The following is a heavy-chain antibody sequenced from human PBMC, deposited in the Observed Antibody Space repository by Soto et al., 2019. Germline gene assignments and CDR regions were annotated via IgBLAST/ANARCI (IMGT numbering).Heavy chain of an antibody. D-gene: IGHD6-13*01. Sequence: SETLSLTCTVSGDSTSNYYWSWIRQPAGKGLEWIGHIHSSGNTHYNPSLKSRVTVSINTSKNQFSLNLRYVTAADTAVYYCAGERAAPNPRIDPWCQGTLVTISS. J-gene: IGHJ5*02. CDR1: GDSTSNYY. V-gene: IGHV4-4*07. CDR3: AGERAAPNPRIDP. CDR2: IHSSGNT.